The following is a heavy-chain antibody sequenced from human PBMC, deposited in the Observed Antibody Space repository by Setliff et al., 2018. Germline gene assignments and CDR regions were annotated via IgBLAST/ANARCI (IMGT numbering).Heavy chain of an antibody. D-gene: IGHD6-13*01. CDR2: INWNGGST. CDR3: VILNFFHTAGLD. J-gene: IGHJ4*02. V-gene: IGHV3-20*04. CDR1: GFNFDDYG. Sequence: RPGGSLRLSRTASGFNFDDYGMSWVRQAPGKGLEWVSGINWNGGSTGYGDSVKGRFTISRDNAKNSLYLQMDSLRVEDTALYYCVILNFFHTAGLDWGQGTLVTVSS.